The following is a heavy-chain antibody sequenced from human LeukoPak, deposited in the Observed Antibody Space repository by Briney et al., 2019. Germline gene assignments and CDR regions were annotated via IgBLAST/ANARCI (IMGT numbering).Heavy chain of an antibody. CDR2: INSDGSNT. J-gene: IGHJ4*02. V-gene: IGHV3-74*01. Sequence: GGSLRLSCAASGFTFSTYWMHWVRQAPGKGLVWVSRINSDGSNTGYADSVKGRFTISRDNAKNTLYLQLNSLRAEDTAVYYCVRDLLVCGGDCLLYGGKGTLVTVPS. D-gene: IGHD2-21*01. CDR3: VRDLLVCGGDCLLY. CDR1: GFTFSTYW.